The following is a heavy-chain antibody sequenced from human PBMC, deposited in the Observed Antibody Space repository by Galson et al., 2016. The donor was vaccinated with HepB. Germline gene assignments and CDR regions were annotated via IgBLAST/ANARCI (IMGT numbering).Heavy chain of an antibody. Sequence: SLRLSCAASGFTLSTYSMNWFRQAPGKGLEWVANIKQDGTENYVDSVKGRFTISRDNAKNSLYLQMNSLRAEDTAAYYCARGPDYGDWVDFLDCWGQGTLVTVSS. J-gene: IGHJ4*02. V-gene: IGHV3-7*04. D-gene: IGHD4-17*01. CDR1: GFTLSTYS. CDR3: ARGPDYGDWVDFLDC. CDR2: IKQDGTE.